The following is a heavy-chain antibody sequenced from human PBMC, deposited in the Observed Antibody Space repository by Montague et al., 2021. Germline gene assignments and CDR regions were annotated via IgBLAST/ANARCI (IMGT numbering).Heavy chain of an antibody. CDR1: GGSISSNSYC. CDR3: ARSLYCIGGSCYSGFDP. V-gene: IGHV4-39*01. D-gene: IGHD2-15*01. Sequence: SETLSLTCTVSGGSISSNSYCWSWIRQPPGKGLEYVGTTFNTGSSYYSPSLKSRVTISVDTSKNQFSLRLSAVTAADTAVYYCARSLYCIGGSCYSGFDPWGQGTLVPVSS. J-gene: IGHJ5*02. CDR2: TFNTGSS.